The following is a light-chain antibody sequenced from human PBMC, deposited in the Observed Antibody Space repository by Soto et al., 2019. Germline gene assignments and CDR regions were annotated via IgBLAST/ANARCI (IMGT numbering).Light chain of an antibody. CDR1: QVVNNK. V-gene: IGKV3-15*01. CDR3: QYCGTSRT. CDR2: DAS. Sequence: VMTQSPVTLPVSPGERATLSCRASQVVNNKVAWYQQKVGQAPRLLIYDASTRATGIPARFSGSASGTELTLTISSVQSEDSAVYYCQYCGTSRTFGQGTKV. J-gene: IGKJ1*01.